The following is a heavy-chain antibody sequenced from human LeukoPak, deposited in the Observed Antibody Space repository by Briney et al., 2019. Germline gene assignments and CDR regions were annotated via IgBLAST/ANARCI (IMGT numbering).Heavy chain of an antibody. CDR3: ARERGYSYGLFSRAAAFDI. V-gene: IGHV3-7*01. CDR2: IKQGGREK. J-gene: IGHJ3*02. D-gene: IGHD5-18*01. CDR1: GFTFSSYW. Sequence: GGSLRLSCAASGFTFSSYWMSWVRQAPGKGLEWVGNIKQGGREKYYGDSVKGGFTISRDNAKNSLYLQMNSLRAEAAAVYYCARERGYSYGLFSRAAAFDIWGQGTMVTVSS.